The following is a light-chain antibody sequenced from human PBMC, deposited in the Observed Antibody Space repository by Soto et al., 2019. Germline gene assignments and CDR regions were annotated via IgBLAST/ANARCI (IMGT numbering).Light chain of an antibody. Sequence: ETVMTPSPATLSVTPGERANLSCRASQSARISLGWYQQKPGQAPRLLIYDVSTRATGVPARFSGSGSGTEFTLTISSPQSEDFAVYYCQQYNNWPPTFGQGTRLEIK. CDR2: DVS. CDR3: QQYNNWPPT. J-gene: IGKJ5*01. V-gene: IGKV3-15*01. CDR1: QSARIS.